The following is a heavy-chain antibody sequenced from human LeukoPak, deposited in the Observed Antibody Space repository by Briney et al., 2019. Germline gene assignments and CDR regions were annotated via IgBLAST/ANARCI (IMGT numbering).Heavy chain of an antibody. V-gene: IGHV3-74*01. CDR2: INERGSST. CDR3: ARGGVSMIVPIF. D-gene: IGHD3-22*01. J-gene: IGHJ4*02. CDR1: GFTFSNSW. Sequence: GGSLRLSCAASGFTFSNSWLHWVRQAPGKGLVWVSRINERGSSTSYADSVKGRFTISRDNAKNTLYLQMNNLRADDTAVYYCARGGVSMIVPIFWGQGTLVTVSS.